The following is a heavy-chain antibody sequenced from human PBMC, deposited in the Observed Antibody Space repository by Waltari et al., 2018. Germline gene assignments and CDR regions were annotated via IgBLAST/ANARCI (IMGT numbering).Heavy chain of an antibody. CDR1: GGTFSSYA. CDR3: ARDLRSGYSYGY. Sequence: QVQLVQSGAEVKKPGSSVKVSCKASGGTFSSYAISWVRQAPGQGLEWMGGIIPIFGTANDAQNFEGRVTITAGESTSTAYMELSSLRSEDTAVYYCARDLRSGYSYGYWGQGTLVTVSS. D-gene: IGHD5-18*01. V-gene: IGHV1-69*13. J-gene: IGHJ4*02. CDR2: IIPIFGTA.